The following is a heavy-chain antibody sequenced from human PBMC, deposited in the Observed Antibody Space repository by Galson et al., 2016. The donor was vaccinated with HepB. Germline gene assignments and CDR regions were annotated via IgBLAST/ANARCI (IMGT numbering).Heavy chain of an antibody. Sequence: SLRLSCAASGFTFSTYAMGWVRQAPGRGLEWVSAISGSAGNTYYANSVKGRFTISRDNSKNTLYLHMSSLRAEDSAVYYCAKDLVTSRWLAQHYFDYWGQGTLVTVSS. V-gene: IGHV3-23*01. CDR3: AKDLVTSRWLAQHYFDY. D-gene: IGHD6-19*01. CDR1: GFTFSTYA. J-gene: IGHJ4*02. CDR2: ISGSAGNT.